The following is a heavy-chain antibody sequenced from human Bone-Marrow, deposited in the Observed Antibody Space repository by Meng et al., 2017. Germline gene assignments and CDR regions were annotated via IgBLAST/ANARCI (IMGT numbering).Heavy chain of an antibody. CDR1: GGSFSGYY. Sequence: GSLRLSCAVYGGSFSGYYWSWIRQPPGKGLEWIGEINHSGSTNYTPSLKSRVTISVDTSKNQFSLKLSSVTAADTAVYYCARGGRLWGQGTLVTVSS. CDR3: ARGGRL. J-gene: IGHJ4*02. D-gene: IGHD6-25*01. V-gene: IGHV4-34*01. CDR2: INHSGST.